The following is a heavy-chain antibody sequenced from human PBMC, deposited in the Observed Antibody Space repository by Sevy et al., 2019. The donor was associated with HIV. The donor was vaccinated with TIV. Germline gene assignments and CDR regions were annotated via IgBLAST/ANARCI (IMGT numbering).Heavy chain of an antibody. Sequence: GGSLRLSCAASGFTFSSYAMHWVRQAPGKGLEWVADISYDGSNKYYGDSVKGRFTISRDNSKNTLYLQMNSLRAEDTAVYYCAKWSMGGARWLQLGAFDIWGQGTMVTVSS. CDR3: AKWSMGGARWLQLGAFDI. CDR2: ISYDGSNK. V-gene: IGHV3-30*18. CDR1: GFTFSSYA. J-gene: IGHJ3*02. D-gene: IGHD5-12*01.